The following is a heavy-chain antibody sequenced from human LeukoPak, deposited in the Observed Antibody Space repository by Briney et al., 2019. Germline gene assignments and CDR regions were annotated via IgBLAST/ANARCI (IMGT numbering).Heavy chain of an antibody. CDR1: GFTFSSYG. V-gene: IGHV3-33*01. CDR2: IWYDGSNK. CDR3: ARDSLLWFGELSWFDP. D-gene: IGHD3-10*01. J-gene: IGHJ5*02. Sequence: GGSLRLSCAASGFTFSSYGMHWVRQAPGKGLEWVAVIWYDGSNKYYADSVKGRFTISRDNSKNTLYLQMNSLRAEDTAVYYCARDSLLWFGELSWFDPWGQGTLVTVS.